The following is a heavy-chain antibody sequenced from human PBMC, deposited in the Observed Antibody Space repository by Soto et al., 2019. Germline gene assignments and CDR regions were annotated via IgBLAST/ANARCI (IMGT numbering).Heavy chain of an antibody. CDR2: ISWNSGSI. Sequence: EVQLVESGGGLVQPGRSLRLSCAASGFTFDDYAMHWVRQAPGQGLEWVSGISWNSGSIGHADSVKGRFTISRDNAKNSLYLQMNSLRAEDTAVYYCARGRSGGSSMFDYWGQGTLVTVSS. J-gene: IGHJ4*02. V-gene: IGHV3-9*01. D-gene: IGHD2-15*01. CDR1: GFTFDDYA. CDR3: ARGRSGGSSMFDY.